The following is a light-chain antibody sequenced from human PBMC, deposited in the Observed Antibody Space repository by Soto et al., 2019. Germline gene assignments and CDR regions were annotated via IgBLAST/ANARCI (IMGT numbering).Light chain of an antibody. J-gene: IGKJ1*01. CDR1: QSVSSY. V-gene: IGKV3-11*01. Sequence: EIVLTQSPATLSLSPGERATLSCRASQSVSSYLAWYQQKPGQAPRLLIYDASNRATGIPARFSGSGSGTDFTLTISSLEPEDFAVYYCQQRSNWPRTFGQGTKVENQT. CDR2: DAS. CDR3: QQRSNWPRT.